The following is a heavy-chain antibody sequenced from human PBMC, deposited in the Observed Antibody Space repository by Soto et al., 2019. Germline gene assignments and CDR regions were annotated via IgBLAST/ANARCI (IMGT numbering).Heavy chain of an antibody. CDR3: AKTRGYYYDSSGYYYFDY. CDR1: GFTFSSYA. V-gene: IGHV3-23*01. Sequence: PGGSLRLSCAASGFTFSSYAMSWVRQAPGKGLEWVSAISGSGGSTHYADSVKGRFTISRDNSKNTLYLQMNSLRAEDTAVYYCAKTRGYYYDSSGYYYFDYWGQGTLVTVSS. D-gene: IGHD3-22*01. J-gene: IGHJ4*02. CDR2: ISGSGGST.